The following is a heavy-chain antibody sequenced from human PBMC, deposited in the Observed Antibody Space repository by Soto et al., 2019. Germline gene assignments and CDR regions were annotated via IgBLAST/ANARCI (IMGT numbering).Heavy chain of an antibody. J-gene: IGHJ4*02. CDR3: ARGMVRGVYYFDY. CDR1: GGSISSYY. CDR2: IYYSGST. V-gene: IGHV4-59*01. Sequence: SETLSLTCTVSGGSISSYYWSWIRQPPGKGLEWIGYIYYSGSTNYNPSLKSRVTISVDTSKNQFSLKLSSVTAADTAVYYCARGMVRGVYYFDYWGQGTLVTVSS. D-gene: IGHD3-10*01.